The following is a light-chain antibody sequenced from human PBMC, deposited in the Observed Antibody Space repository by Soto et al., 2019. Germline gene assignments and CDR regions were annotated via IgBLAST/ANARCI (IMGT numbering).Light chain of an antibody. CDR3: QHMRT. J-gene: IGKJ1*01. CDR2: DAS. Sequence: DIQMTQSPSTLPASIGDRVTITCRASQNINNWIAWYQQKPGKAPKFLIYDASTLESGVPSRFSGSGFGTEFSLXISSLQPDDFGSYYCQHMRTFGQGTKVDIK. CDR1: QNINNW. V-gene: IGKV1-5*01.